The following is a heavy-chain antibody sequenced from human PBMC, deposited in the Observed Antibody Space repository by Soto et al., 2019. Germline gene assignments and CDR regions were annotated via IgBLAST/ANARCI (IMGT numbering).Heavy chain of an antibody. CDR1: GDTFTIFA. J-gene: IGHJ4*02. Sequence: QVQLVQSGAEVKKPGSSVKVSCKASGDTFTIFAISWVRQAPGQGLEWMGGIIPNSGTTNYAQRCQGRITITGDESTGTAYMELSSLKSEDTAVYYCARDLGSGYDPGEYWGQGTLVTVSS. D-gene: IGHD5-12*01. V-gene: IGHV1-69*12. CDR2: IIPNSGTT. CDR3: ARDLGSGYDPGEY.